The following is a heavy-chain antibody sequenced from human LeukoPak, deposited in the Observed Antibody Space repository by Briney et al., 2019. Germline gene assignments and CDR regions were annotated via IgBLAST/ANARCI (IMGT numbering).Heavy chain of an antibody. V-gene: IGHV1-8*03. CDR1: GYTFTSYD. J-gene: IGHJ3*02. CDR3: ASSGWSDAFDI. Sequence: GASVKVSCKASGYTFTSYDINWVRQATGQGLEWMGWMNPNSGNTGYAQKFQGRVTITRNTSISTAYMELSSLRPEDTAVYYCASSGWSDAFDIWGQGTMVTVSS. D-gene: IGHD3-10*01. CDR2: MNPNSGNT.